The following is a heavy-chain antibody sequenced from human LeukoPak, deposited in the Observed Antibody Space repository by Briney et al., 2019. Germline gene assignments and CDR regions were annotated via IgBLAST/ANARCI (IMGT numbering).Heavy chain of an antibody. CDR1: GFTFSTYA. V-gene: IGHV3-23*01. CDR2: ITDSGATT. D-gene: IGHD2/OR15-2a*01. Sequence: GGSLRLSCTASGFTFSTYAMSWVRRAPGKGLEWVSAITDSGATTYYADSVKGRFTISRDNSKNTLYLQMNSLRAEDTAVYYCTKGNIGYYFDYWGQGTLVTVSS. J-gene: IGHJ4*02. CDR3: TKGNIGYYFDY.